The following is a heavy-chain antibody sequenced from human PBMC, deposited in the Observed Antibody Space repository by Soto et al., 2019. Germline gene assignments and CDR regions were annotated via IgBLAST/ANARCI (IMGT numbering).Heavy chain of an antibody. D-gene: IGHD4-17*01. CDR3: ARDVAYGLIDY. J-gene: IGHJ4*02. CDR1: GYTFTRYA. CDR2: INAYNGNT. Sequence: QVQLVQSGAEVKKPGASVKVSCKPSGYTFTRYAISWVRQAPGQGLEWMGWINAYNGNTHYAQKLQGRVTMTTDTSTSTAYMELRSLSSDDTAVYYCARDVAYGLIDYWGQGTLVTVSS. V-gene: IGHV1-18*01.